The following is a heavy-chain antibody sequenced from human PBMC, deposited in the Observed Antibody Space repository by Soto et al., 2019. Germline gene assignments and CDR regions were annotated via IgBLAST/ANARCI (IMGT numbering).Heavy chain of an antibody. CDR3: ARQWGGYFDY. CDR1: VGSISSYY. D-gene: IGHD3-10*01. J-gene: IGHJ4*02. Sequence: QVQLQESGPGLVKPSENLSLPCTVSVGSISSYYWSWIRQPPGKGLEWIGYIYYSGSTNYNPSLKSRVTISVDTSKNQFSLKLRSVTAADTAVYHCARQWGGYFDYWGQGTLVTVSS. V-gene: IGHV4-59*08. CDR2: IYYSGST.